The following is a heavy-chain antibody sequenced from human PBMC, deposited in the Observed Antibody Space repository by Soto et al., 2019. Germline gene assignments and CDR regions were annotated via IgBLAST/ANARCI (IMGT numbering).Heavy chain of an antibody. V-gene: IGHV4-39*01. J-gene: IGHJ4*02. CDR2: IYYSGRT. CDR1: GESISSSSYY. D-gene: IGHD2-21*02. CDR3: ARQRTTVVTQAYFDH. Sequence: SDTLSLTCIVSGESISSSSYYWGWLRQPPGKGLEWIGSIYYSGRTYYNPSFKSRVTISIDTSKNQFSLKLSSVTATDTAVYYCARQRTTVVTQAYFDHWGQGALVTVSS.